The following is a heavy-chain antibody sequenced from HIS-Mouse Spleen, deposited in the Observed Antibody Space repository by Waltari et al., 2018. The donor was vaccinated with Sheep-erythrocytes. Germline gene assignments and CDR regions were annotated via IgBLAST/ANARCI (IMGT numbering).Heavy chain of an antibody. J-gene: IGHJ1*01. CDR3: ARGYCSSTSCYGYFQH. CDR2: IYPGDSDT. D-gene: IGHD2-2*01. Sequence: EVQLVQSGAEVKKPGESLKISCKGSGYSFTSYWIGWVRQMPGKGLEWMGIIYPGDSDTRYSPSFQGQVTISADKSISTAYLQWSSLKASDTAMYYCARGYCSSTSCYGYFQHWGQGTLVTVSS. V-gene: IGHV5-51*01. CDR1: GYSFTSYW.